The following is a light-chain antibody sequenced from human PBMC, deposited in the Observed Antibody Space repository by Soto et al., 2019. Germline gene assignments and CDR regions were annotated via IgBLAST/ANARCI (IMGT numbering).Light chain of an antibody. V-gene: IGKV3-20*01. CDR2: GAS. Sequence: EIVLTQSPGTLSLSPGERATLSCRASQTVANSALAWYQQKPGQAPRLLIFGASSRATAIPDRFSGSGSGTDFTLSISGLEPEDFAVYYCQQYENSPRTFGQGTKVDIK. CDR3: QQYENSPRT. CDR1: QTVANSA. J-gene: IGKJ1*01.